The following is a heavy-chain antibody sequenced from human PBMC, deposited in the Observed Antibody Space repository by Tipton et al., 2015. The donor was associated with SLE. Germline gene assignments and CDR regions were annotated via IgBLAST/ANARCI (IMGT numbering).Heavy chain of an antibody. D-gene: IGHD3-10*01. J-gene: IGHJ2*01. V-gene: IGHV5-51*03. CDR2: IYPGDSDT. Sequence: QLVQSGAEVKKPGESLKISCKGSGYGFTSYWIGWVRQMPGKGLEWMGIIYPGDSDTRYSPSFQGQVTISADKSISTAYLPWSSLKASDTAMYYCARRVVRGVIDYWYFDLWGRGTLVTVSS. CDR1: GYGFTSYW. CDR3: ARRVVRGVIDYWYFDL.